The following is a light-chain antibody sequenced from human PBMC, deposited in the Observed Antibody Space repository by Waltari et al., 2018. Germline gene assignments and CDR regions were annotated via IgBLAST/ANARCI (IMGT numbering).Light chain of an antibody. CDR1: SIEIGPYNY. CDR3: SSYTVNTTLV. J-gene: IGLJ3*02. Sequence: QSALTQPASVSGSPGQSITFSCPGTSIEIGPYNYFPWYQSHPGKAPKLMIYDVSKRPSGVSNRFSGSKSGNAASLTISGLQAEDEAYYYCSSYTVNTTLVFGGGTKLTVL. CDR2: DVS. V-gene: IGLV2-14*03.